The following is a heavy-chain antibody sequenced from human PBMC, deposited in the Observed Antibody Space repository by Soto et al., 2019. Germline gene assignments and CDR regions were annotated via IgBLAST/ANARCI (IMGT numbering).Heavy chain of an antibody. Sequence: QMQLVQSGAEVKKPGASVKVSCKASGYTFSGYYMHWVRQAPGQGLEWMGWINPNSGGTNYAQKFQGWVSMTRDTSTSTAYMVVSRLRSDDTAVYYCTRDRGSSGYTNPVGDGMDVWGQGTTVTVSS. CDR3: TRDRGSSGYTNPVGDGMDV. J-gene: IGHJ6*02. D-gene: IGHD5-18*01. V-gene: IGHV1-2*04. CDR2: INPNSGGT. CDR1: GYTFSGYY.